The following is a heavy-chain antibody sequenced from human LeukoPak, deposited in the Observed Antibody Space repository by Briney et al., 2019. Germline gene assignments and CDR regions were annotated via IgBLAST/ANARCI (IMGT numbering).Heavy chain of an antibody. CDR3: ARAITGNWNDNGYFDY. CDR2: IWYDGSNK. Sequence: GRSLRLSCAASGFTFSSYGMHWVRQAPGKGLEGVAVIWYDGSNKYYADSVKGQFTISRDNSKNTLYLQMNSLRAEDTAVYYCARAITGNWNDNGYFDYWGQGTLVTVST. V-gene: IGHV3-33*01. D-gene: IGHD1-20*01. CDR1: GFTFSSYG. J-gene: IGHJ4*02.